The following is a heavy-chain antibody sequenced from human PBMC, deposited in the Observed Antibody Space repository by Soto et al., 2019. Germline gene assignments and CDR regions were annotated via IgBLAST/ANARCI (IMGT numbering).Heavy chain of an antibody. CDR1: GFTFDIYS. J-gene: IGHJ4*02. CDR3: ARDTDYAFAY. V-gene: IGHV3-48*01. Sequence: PGGSLRLSCAASGFTFDIYSMNWVRQAPGKGLEWVSYLGGRSSTITYADFAKGRFTISRDNAKASLYLQMNSLRADDTAIYYCARDTDYAFAYWGQGILVTVSS. CDR2: LGGRSSTI. D-gene: IGHD4-17*01.